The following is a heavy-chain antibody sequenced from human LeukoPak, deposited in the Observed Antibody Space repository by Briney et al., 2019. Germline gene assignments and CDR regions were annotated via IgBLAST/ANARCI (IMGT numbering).Heavy chain of an antibody. CDR3: ARQISDYYYYYMDV. CDR2: IYYGGTT. Sequence: SETLSLTCTVSGGSISSSNYYWGWIRQPPGKGLEWIGAIYYGGTTYYNPSLESRVTISEDTSKNQFSLTLRSVTAADTAVYYCARQISDYYYYYMDVWGKGTTATVSS. V-gene: IGHV4-39*01. CDR1: GGSISSSNYY. J-gene: IGHJ6*03. D-gene: IGHD3-10*01.